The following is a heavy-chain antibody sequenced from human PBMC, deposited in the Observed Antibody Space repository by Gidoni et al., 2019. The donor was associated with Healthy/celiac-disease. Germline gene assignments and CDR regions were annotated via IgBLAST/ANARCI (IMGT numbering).Heavy chain of an antibody. CDR3: ARDGGVDYGSGSSQAEYYFDY. D-gene: IGHD3-10*01. V-gene: IGHV3-30*04. CDR1: GFTFSSYA. Sequence: QVQLVESGGGVVQPGRSLRLSCAASGFTFSSYAILWGGQAPGKGLEGVAVIQNDGRNKYYADSVKGRFTISRDNAKNTMYLQMNSLRAEDTAVYYCARDGGVDYGSGSSQAEYYFDYWGQGTLVTVSS. CDR2: IQNDGRNK. J-gene: IGHJ4*02.